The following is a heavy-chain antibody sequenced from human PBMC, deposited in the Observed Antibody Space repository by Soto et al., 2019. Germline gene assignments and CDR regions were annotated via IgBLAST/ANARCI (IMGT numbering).Heavy chain of an antibody. J-gene: IGHJ4*02. Sequence: PGESLKISCKGSGYSFLSYWIGWVRQMPGKGLEWMGIIYPGDSDTRYSPSFQGQVTISADKSISTAYLQWSSLKAPDTAMYYFARLGGCGHCSNTRCYTFDYWGQGTPVTVS. CDR2: IYPGDSDT. V-gene: IGHV5-51*01. CDR1: GYSFLSYW. D-gene: IGHD2-2*02. CDR3: ARLGGCGHCSNTRCYTFDY.